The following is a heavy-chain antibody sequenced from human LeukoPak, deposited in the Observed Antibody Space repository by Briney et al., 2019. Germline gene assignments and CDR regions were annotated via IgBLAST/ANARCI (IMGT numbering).Heavy chain of an antibody. CDR3: ARVSVGATTGNFDY. CDR2: INPNSGGT. Sequence: ASVKVSCTASGYTFTGYYMHWVRQAPGQGLEWMGWINPNSGGTNYAQKFQGRVTMTRDTSISTAYMELSRLRSDDTAVYYCARVSVGATTGNFDYWGQGTLVTVSS. J-gene: IGHJ4*02. V-gene: IGHV1-2*02. CDR1: GYTFTGYY. D-gene: IGHD1-26*01.